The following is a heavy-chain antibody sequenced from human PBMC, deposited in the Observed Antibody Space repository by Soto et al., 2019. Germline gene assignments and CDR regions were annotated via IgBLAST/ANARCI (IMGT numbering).Heavy chain of an antibody. CDR3: ARPVRRGGYFRGGSCSDACDI. Sequence: GESLKISCKGSGYSFTSYWIGWVRQMPGKGLEWMGIIYPGDSDTRYSPSFQGQVSISADKSISTAYRQWSSLKASDTARYYCARPVRRGGYFRGGSCSDACDIWGQGTMVTGSS. CDR1: GYSFTSYW. J-gene: IGHJ3*02. V-gene: IGHV5-51*01. D-gene: IGHD2-15*01. CDR2: IYPGDSDT.